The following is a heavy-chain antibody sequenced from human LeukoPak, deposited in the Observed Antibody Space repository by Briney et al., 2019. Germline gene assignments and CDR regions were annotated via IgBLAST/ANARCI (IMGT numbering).Heavy chain of an antibody. D-gene: IGHD6-19*01. Sequence: GGSLRLSCAASGFTFSSYAMSWVRQAPGKGLEWVSHITASGTAMFYADSVKGRFTISRDNAKNSLYLQMNSLRDEDTAVYYCAKASLGSGPVGYFQHWGQGTLVTVSS. CDR3: AKASLGSGPVGYFQH. CDR2: ITASGTAM. J-gene: IGHJ1*01. CDR1: GFTFSSYA. V-gene: IGHV3-48*02.